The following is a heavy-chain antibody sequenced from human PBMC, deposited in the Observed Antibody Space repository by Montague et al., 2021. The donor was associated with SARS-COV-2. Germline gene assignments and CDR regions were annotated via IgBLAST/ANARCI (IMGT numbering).Heavy chain of an antibody. D-gene: IGHD1-7*01. CDR1: GASISSGGDY. V-gene: IGHV4-31*03. J-gene: IGHJ4*02. Sequence: TLSLTCTVSGASISSGGDYWNWIRQHPGKGLEWIGHIYYSVSTNYNPSLKSRVTIPEDTSKNQISLKLSSVTAADTAVYYCARDRELVDWGQGIMVIVSS. CDR2: IYYSVST. CDR3: ARDRELVD.